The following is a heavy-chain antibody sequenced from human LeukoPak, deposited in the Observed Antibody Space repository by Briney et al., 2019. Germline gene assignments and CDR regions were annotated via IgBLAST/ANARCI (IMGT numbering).Heavy chain of an antibody. D-gene: IGHD5-24*01. CDR3: ARDRDGYKPGGFDY. Sequence: SVKVSCKASGYTFTGYYMHWVRQAPGQGLECVGRINPNSGGTNYAQKFQGRVTMTRDTSISTAYMELSRLRSDDTAVYYCARDRDGYKPGGFDYWGQGTLVTVSS. CDR2: INPNSGGT. CDR1: GYTFTGYY. J-gene: IGHJ4*02. V-gene: IGHV1-2*06.